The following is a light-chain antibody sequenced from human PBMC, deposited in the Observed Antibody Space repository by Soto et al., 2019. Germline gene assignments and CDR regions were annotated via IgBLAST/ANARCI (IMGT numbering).Light chain of an antibody. Sequence: QPVLTQSPSASASLGASVKVTCTLSSGHSSYAIAWHQQQPDKGPRYLMKVNSDGSHTKGDGIPDRFSGSSSGTERYLTISSLQSEDEADYYCQTWGTGIVVFGGGTKVTVL. J-gene: IGLJ2*01. CDR2: VNSDGSH. CDR1: SGHSSYA. CDR3: QTWGTGIVV. V-gene: IGLV4-69*01.